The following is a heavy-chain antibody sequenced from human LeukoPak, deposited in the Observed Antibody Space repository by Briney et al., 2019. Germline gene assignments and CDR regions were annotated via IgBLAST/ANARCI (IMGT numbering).Heavy chain of an antibody. Sequence: GGSLRPSCAASGFTFSSYWVHWVRQAPGKGLVWVSRINSDGSSTSYADSVKGRFTISRDNAKNSLYLQMNSLRAEDTAVYYCASDPIPITMVRGVPDWGQGTLVTVSS. CDR2: INSDGSST. V-gene: IGHV3-74*01. J-gene: IGHJ4*02. D-gene: IGHD3-10*01. CDR1: GFTFSSYW. CDR3: ASDPIPITMVRGVPD.